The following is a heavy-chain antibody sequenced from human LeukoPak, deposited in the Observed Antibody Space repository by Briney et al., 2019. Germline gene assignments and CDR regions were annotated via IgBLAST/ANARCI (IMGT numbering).Heavy chain of an antibody. D-gene: IGHD5-18*01. CDR2: ISWNSESI. CDR1: GYTLDDYA. CDR3: AKGHTYGLGESYLDF. V-gene: IGHV3-9*01. Sequence: GGSLRLSCEASGYTLDDYAMHWVRQAPGKGLEWVSAISWNSESIGYADSVKGRFTISRDNGKNSLYLQMNSLRTEDTALYYCAKGHTYGLGESYLDFWGQGTLVSVSS. J-gene: IGHJ4*02.